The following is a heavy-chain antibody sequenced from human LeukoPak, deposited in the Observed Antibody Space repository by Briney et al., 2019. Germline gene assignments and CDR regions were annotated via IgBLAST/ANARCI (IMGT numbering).Heavy chain of an antibody. CDR3: ARGGHDGTYYLSY. Sequence: PGGSLRLSCAASGVTFSLDSITWVRQTPGRGLEWVSSISSSGSYIYYADSVKGRFTVSRDNAKNSLSLPMNSLRPEDTAVYYCARGGHDGTYYLSYWGQGTLVTVSS. J-gene: IGHJ4*02. CDR1: GVTFSLDS. CDR2: ISSSGSYI. V-gene: IGHV3-21*01. D-gene: IGHD1-26*01.